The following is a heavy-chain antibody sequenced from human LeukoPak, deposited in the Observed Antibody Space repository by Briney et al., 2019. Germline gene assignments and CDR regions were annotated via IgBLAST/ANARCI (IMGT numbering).Heavy chain of an antibody. V-gene: IGHV1-2*02. D-gene: IGHD3-22*01. CDR1: GYTFTGYY. Sequence: ASVKVSCKATGYTFTGYYMYWVRQAPGQGLEWMGWINPNSGDTSYAQKFQGRVTMTRDTSINTAYMELSRLRSDDTAVYYCAREHYYDSSGYYSHHLDYWGQGTLVTVSS. CDR2: INPNSGDT. J-gene: IGHJ4*02. CDR3: AREHYYDSSGYYSHHLDY.